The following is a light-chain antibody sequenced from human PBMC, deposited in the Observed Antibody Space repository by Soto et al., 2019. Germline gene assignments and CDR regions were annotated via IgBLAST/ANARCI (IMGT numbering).Light chain of an antibody. Sequence: ERVMTQSPATLSVSPGERATLXXRASQSVSSNLAWYQQKPGQAPRLXXYDAPTRATGIPARFSGSGSETDFTLTISSLQSEDFAVYYCQQYNNWPPITFGQGTRLEIK. CDR3: QQYNNWPPIT. V-gene: IGKV3-15*01. J-gene: IGKJ5*01. CDR1: QSVSSN. CDR2: DAP.